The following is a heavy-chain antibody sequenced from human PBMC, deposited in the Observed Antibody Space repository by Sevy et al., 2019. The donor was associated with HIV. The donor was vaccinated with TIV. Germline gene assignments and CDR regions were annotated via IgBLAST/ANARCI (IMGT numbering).Heavy chain of an antibody. Sequence: ASVKVSCKASGYTFTGYHMHCLRQAPGQGLEWMGRINPDSGDTKYAQKFQGRVTMTRDTSISTAYMELRRLRSDDTAVYYCARSFCSNTTCFYYFDHWGQGTLVTVSS. CDR2: INPDSGDT. CDR1: GYTFTGYH. J-gene: IGHJ4*02. D-gene: IGHD2-2*01. CDR3: ARSFCSNTTCFYYFDH. V-gene: IGHV1-2*06.